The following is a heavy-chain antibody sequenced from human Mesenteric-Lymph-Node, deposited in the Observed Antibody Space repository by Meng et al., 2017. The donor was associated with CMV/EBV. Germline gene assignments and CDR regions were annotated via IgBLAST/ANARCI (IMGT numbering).Heavy chain of an antibody. J-gene: IGHJ4*02. CDR1: GSILTSDW. CDR3: AGLNIAAPTDF. D-gene: IGHD6-25*01. CDR2: IYPGDSDT. Sequence: SCRVSGSILTSDWVGGVRQMPGKGVEWMRVIYPGDSDTRYSPSYQGQVTISTDKSISAAYLQWSSLKASDTAMYYCAGLNIAAPTDFWGQGTLVTVSS. V-gene: IGHV5-51*01.